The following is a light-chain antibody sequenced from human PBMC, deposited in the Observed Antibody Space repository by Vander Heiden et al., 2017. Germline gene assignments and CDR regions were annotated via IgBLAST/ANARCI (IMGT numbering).Light chain of an antibody. Sequence: IALSPSPSTLSLSPGERATLSCRASQSVSSYLAWYQQKPGQAPRLLIYDASNWATGVPARFSGGGSERDFTLTISCLEPEDFAIYYCQQRSNWPAAFGGGTMVEIK. CDR1: QSVSSY. J-gene: IGKJ4*01. V-gene: IGKV3-11*02. CDR3: QQRSNWPAA. CDR2: DAS.